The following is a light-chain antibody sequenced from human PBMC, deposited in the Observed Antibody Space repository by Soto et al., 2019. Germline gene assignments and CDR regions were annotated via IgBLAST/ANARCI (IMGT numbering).Light chain of an antibody. Sequence: DIQMTQSPSSLSASVGDRVTLTCRASQSISNYLNWYQQKAGMAPKLLIYAATTLQRGVPSRFSGSGSGTDFTLTITSLQPEDFAIDFCQQSYNITPTFGQWTRLEIK. V-gene: IGKV1-39*01. CDR2: AAT. J-gene: IGKJ5*01. CDR3: QQSYNITPT. CDR1: QSISNY.